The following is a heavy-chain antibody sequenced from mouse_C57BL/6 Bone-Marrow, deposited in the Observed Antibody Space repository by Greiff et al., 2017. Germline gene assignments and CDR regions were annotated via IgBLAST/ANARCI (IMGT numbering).Heavy chain of an antibody. D-gene: IGHD2-1*01. J-gene: IGHJ3*01. CDR3: TTRSTPLSGFAY. CDR2: IDPENGDT. V-gene: IGHV14-4*01. CDR1: GFNIKDDY. Sequence: EVQLQQSGAELVRPGASVKLSCTASGFNIKDDYMNWVKQRPEEGLEWIGWIDPENGDTEYASKFQGKATMTADTSSNTAYLQLSSLTSEDTAVYVCTTRSTPLSGFAYWVRGTLVTVSA.